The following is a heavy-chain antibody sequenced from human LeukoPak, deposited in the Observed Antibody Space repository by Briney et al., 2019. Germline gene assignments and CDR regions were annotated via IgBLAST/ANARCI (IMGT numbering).Heavy chain of an antibody. J-gene: IGHJ6*03. D-gene: IGHD2-8*01. CDR2: ISSSGSTI. Sequence: GGSLRLSCAASGFTFSSYEMNWVRQAPGKGLEWVSYISSSGSTIYYADSVKGRFTISRDNAKNSLYLQMNSLRAEDTAVYYCAKDWGYCTNGVCYPYYYYYMDVWGKGTTVTVSS. V-gene: IGHV3-48*03. CDR3: AKDWGYCTNGVCYPYYYYYMDV. CDR1: GFTFSSYE.